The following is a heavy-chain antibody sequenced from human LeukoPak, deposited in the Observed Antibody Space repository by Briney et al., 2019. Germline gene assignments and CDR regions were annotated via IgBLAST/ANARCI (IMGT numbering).Heavy chain of an antibody. CDR1: GVTFSSFS. CDR3: ARMYYDILTGLRGAFDI. J-gene: IGHJ3*02. D-gene: IGHD3-9*01. V-gene: IGHV3-48*04. CDR2: ISSTSSTI. Sequence: PGGSLRLSCVASGVTFSSFSMDWVRQPPGEGLEWVSYISSTSSTIYYANSVQGPFTSSRDNAKNSLYLQMNSLGAEDAAVYYCARMYYDILTGLRGAFDIWGQGTMVTVSS.